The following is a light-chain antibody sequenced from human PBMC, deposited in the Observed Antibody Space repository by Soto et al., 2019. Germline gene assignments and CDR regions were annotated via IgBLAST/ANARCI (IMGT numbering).Light chain of an antibody. CDR1: QGISSY. Sequence: EIHLTQSPAFLSASVLYRVTITFLASQGISSYLAWHQQKPGKAPELLIYGASTLDDGVPSRFSGSGSGTEFILTISSLQPEDFATYYCQQLKAYPFTFGPGTKVDIK. V-gene: IGKV1-9*01. J-gene: IGKJ3*01. CDR2: GAS. CDR3: QQLKAYPFT.